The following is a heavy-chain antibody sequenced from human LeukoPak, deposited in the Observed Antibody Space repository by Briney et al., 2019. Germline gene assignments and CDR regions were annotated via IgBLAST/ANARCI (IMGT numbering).Heavy chain of an antibody. D-gene: IGHD6-19*01. CDR1: GYTFTSYG. CDR2: ISAYNGNT. J-gene: IGHJ5*02. Sequence: GASVKVSCKASGYTFTSYGISWVRQAPGQGLEWMGLISAYNGNTNYAQKLQGRVTMTTDTSTSTAYMELRSLRSDDTAVYYCARENDSSGWYWFDPWGQGTLVTVSS. V-gene: IGHV1-18*01. CDR3: ARENDSSGWYWFDP.